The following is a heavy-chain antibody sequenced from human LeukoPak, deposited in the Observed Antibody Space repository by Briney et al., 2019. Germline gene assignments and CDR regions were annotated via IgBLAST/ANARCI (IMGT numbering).Heavy chain of an antibody. CDR1: GFTVSSNY. CDR2: IYSGGST. CDR3: ARVMGYYYYYMDV. D-gene: IGHD5-24*01. V-gene: IGHV3-53*01. Sequence: GGSLRLSCAASGFTVSSNYMSWVRQAPGKGLEWVSVIYSGGSTYYADSVKGRFTISRDNSKNTLYLQMNSLRAEDAAVYYCARVMGYYYYYMDVWGKGTTVTLSS. J-gene: IGHJ6*03.